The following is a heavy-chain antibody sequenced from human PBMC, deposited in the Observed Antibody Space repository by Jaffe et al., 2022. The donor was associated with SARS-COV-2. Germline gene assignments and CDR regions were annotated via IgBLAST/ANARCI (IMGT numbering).Heavy chain of an antibody. Sequence: EVQLVESGGGLVQPGGSLRLSCAASGFTFSNYEMNWVRQAPGRGLEWVSYISGGGTTIYYADSVKGRFTISRDNAKNSLYLQMNSLRAEDTAVYYCARGYYYDNSGYSNWFDPWGQGTLVTVSS. D-gene: IGHD3-22*01. CDR2: ISGGGTTI. V-gene: IGHV3-48*03. CDR3: ARGYYYDNSGYSNWFDP. J-gene: IGHJ5*02. CDR1: GFTFSNYE.